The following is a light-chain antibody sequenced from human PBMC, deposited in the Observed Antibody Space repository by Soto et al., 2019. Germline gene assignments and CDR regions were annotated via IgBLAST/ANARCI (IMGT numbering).Light chain of an antibody. J-gene: IGKJ1*01. V-gene: IGKV3-15*01. CDR3: QHYYNWPRT. CDR2: GAS. Sequence: EIVMTQSPATLALSPLEMATLSSRASQSVSSNLAWYQQKPGQAPRLLIYGASTRATGIPARFSGSGSGTEFTLTISSLQSEDFAVYYCQHYYNWPRTFGQGTKVDIK. CDR1: QSVSSN.